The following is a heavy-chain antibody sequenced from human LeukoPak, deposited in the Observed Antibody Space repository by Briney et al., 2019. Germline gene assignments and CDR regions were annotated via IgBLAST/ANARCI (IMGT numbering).Heavy chain of an antibody. V-gene: IGHV1-18*01. Sequence: ASVKVSCKASGYTFTSYGISWVRQAPGQGLEWMGWISAYNGNTNYAQKLQGRVTITTDTSTSTAYMELRSLRSDDTAVYYCAREIFGIAVADGAEYFQHWGQGTLVTVSS. CDR1: GYTFTSYG. D-gene: IGHD6-19*01. CDR3: AREIFGIAVADGAEYFQH. J-gene: IGHJ1*01. CDR2: ISAYNGNT.